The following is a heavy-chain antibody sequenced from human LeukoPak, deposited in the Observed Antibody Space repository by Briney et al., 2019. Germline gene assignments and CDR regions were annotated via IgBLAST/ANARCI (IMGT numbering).Heavy chain of an antibody. J-gene: IGHJ4*02. D-gene: IGHD3-16*02. CDR3: ARGPLYDYVWGSYRYGRSYFDY. CDR2: INHSEST. CDR1: GGSFSGYY. Sequence: SETLSLTCAVYGGSFSGYYWSWIRQPPGKGLEWIGEINHSESTNYNPSLKSRVTISVDTSKNQFSLKLSSVTAADTAVYYCARGPLYDYVWGSYRYGRSYFDYWGQGTLVTVSS. V-gene: IGHV4-34*01.